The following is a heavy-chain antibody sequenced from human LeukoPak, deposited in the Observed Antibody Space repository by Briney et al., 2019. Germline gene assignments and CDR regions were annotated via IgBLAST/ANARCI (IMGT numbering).Heavy chain of an antibody. CDR3: AREVGTMTTHYFEY. CDR1: SGSFSDYY. Sequence: PSETLSLTCAVYSGSFSDYYWSWFRQPPGKGLEWIGEINHSGSTNFNPSLKSRVTISVDTSKNQFSLRLSSVTAADTAVYYCAREVGTMTTHYFEYWGQGALVTVSS. CDR2: INHSGST. D-gene: IGHD4-17*01. V-gene: IGHV4-34*01. J-gene: IGHJ4*02.